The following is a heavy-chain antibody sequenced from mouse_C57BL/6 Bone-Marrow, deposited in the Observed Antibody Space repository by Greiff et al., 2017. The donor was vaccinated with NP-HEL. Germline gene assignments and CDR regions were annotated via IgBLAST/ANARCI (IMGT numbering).Heavy chain of an antibody. J-gene: IGHJ4*01. V-gene: IGHV1-20*01. CDR1: GYSFTGYF. Sequence: VQLQQSGPELVKPGDSVKISCKASGYSFTGYFMNWVMQSPGKSLEWIGRINPYNGDTFYNQKFKGKATLTVDKSSSTAHMELRSLTSEDSAVYYCAGLRRDYYAMDYWGQGTSVTVSS. D-gene: IGHD2-4*01. CDR3: AGLRRDYYAMDY. CDR2: INPYNGDT.